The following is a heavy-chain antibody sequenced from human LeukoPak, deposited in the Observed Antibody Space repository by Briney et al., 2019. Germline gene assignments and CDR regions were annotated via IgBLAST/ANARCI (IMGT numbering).Heavy chain of an antibody. CDR1: GFTFSDYE. V-gene: IGHV3-48*03. Sequence: AGSLRLSCAASGFTFSDYEINWVRQAPGKGLEWVSCISTRGSNTYYADSVKGRFTISRDNAKNSLFLQMNTLTAEDTAGYYCARGALHVFDYWGQGTPVTVSS. J-gene: IGHJ4*02. CDR2: ISTRGSNT. D-gene: IGHD3-10*02. CDR3: ARGALHVFDY.